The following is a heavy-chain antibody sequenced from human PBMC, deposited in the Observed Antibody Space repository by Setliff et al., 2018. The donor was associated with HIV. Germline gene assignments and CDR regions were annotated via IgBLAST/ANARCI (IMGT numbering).Heavy chain of an antibody. J-gene: IGHJ4*01. Sequence: PGGSLRLSCAASGFTFSSYWMHWVRQAPGKGLVWVSRINNDGSGTNYADSVKGRFTISRDNAKNSLYLQMNNLRDEDTAVYYCASFYGDYGYWGHGTQVTVSS. CDR3: ASFYGDYGY. V-gene: IGHV3-74*01. CDR2: INNDGSGT. CDR1: GFTFSSYW. D-gene: IGHD3-10*01.